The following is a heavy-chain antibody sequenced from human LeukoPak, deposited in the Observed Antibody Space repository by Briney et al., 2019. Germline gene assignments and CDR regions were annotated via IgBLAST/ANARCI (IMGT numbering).Heavy chain of an antibody. CDR2: IRYDGNNK. Sequence: GGSLRLSCAASGFTFSSSGMHWVRQAPGKGLEWVTFIRYDGNNKYYADSVKGRFSISRDNSKNTLYLQMNSLRAEDTAVYYCATMRSIESARGAFDIWGQGTVVIVSS. D-gene: IGHD6-13*01. V-gene: IGHV3-30*02. CDR1: GFTFSSSG. J-gene: IGHJ3*02. CDR3: ATMRSIESARGAFDI.